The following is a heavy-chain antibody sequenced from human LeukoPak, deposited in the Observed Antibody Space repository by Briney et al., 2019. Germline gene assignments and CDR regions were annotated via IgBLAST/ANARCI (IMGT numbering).Heavy chain of an antibody. CDR1: GFTFDDYG. CDR2: INWNGGST. D-gene: IGHD4-17*01. Sequence: GGSLRLSCAASGFTFDDYGMSWVRQAPGKGLEWVSGINWNGGSTGYADSVKGRFTISRDNAKNSLYLQMNSLRAEDTALYPCASALIYGDYGPDWFDPWGQGTLVTVSS. CDR3: ASALIYGDYGPDWFDP. V-gene: IGHV3-20*01. J-gene: IGHJ5*02.